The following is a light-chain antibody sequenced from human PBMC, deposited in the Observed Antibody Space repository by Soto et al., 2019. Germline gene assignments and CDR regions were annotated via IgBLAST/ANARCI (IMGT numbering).Light chain of an antibody. V-gene: IGKV3-20*01. CDR2: GAS. J-gene: IGKJ2*01. CDR3: QQYGSSPGT. CDR1: HAVTNNF. Sequence: EIVLTQSPGTLSLSPGERATLSCRASHAVTNNFLARYQQRPGQAPRLVIYGASSRPAGIPDRFSGSGAGTDFTLSISRLEPEDFAVYFCQQYGSSPGTFGQGTKLEIK.